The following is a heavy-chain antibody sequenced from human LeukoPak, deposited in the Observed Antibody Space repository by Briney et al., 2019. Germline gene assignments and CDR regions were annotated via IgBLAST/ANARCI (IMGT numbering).Heavy chain of an antibody. CDR2: INHSGST. D-gene: IGHD6-19*01. V-gene: IGHV4-34*01. CDR1: GGSFSGYY. J-gene: IGHJ6*02. CDR3: ARGISDWGYYGLDV. Sequence: SETLSLTCAVYGGSFSGYYWSWIRQPPGKGLEWIGEINHSGSTNYNPSLKSRVTISGDTSKNQFSLKLSSVTAADTAVYYCARGISDWGYYGLDVWGQGTLVTVSS.